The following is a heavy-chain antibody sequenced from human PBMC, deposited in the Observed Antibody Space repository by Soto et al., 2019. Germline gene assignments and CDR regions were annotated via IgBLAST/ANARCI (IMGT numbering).Heavy chain of an antibody. J-gene: IGHJ4*02. Sequence: QVQLQESGPGLVKPSQTLSLTCTVSGGSISSGGYYWSWIRQHPGKGLEWIGYIYYSGSTYYNPSLKSRVTISVDTSKNRFSLKLSSVTAADTAVYYCAGGGDSLDKPPGVYWGQGTLVTVSS. D-gene: IGHD2-21*02. V-gene: IGHV4-31*03. CDR2: IYYSGST. CDR1: GGSISSGGYY. CDR3: AGGGDSLDKPPGVY.